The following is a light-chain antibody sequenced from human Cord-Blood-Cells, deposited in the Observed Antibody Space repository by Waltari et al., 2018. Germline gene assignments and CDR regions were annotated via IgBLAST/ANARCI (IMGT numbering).Light chain of an antibody. CDR3: CSYAGSSTWV. J-gene: IGLJ3*02. Sequence: QSALTQPASVSGSPGQSITISCTGTSSDVGSYNLVSWYQQHPGKAPKLMIYEGSKRPSGVSNRFTGSKSGNTASLTIPGRQAEDEADYYCCSYAGSSTWVFGGGTKLTVL. V-gene: IGLV2-23*01. CDR2: EGS. CDR1: SSDVGSYNL.